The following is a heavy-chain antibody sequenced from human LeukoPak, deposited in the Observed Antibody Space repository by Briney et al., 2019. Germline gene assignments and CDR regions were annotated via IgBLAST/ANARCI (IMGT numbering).Heavy chain of an antibody. CDR1: GFTFSSYA. Sequence: PGGSLRLACAASGFTFSSYAMSWVRQAPGKGLEWVSAISGSGGSTYFADSVKGRFTISRDNSKNTLYLQMNSLRAEDTAVYYCAKGLKRPWELYWFDPWGQGTLVTVSS. J-gene: IGHJ5*02. CDR3: AKGLKRPWELYWFDP. CDR2: ISGSGGST. D-gene: IGHD1-26*01. V-gene: IGHV3-23*01.